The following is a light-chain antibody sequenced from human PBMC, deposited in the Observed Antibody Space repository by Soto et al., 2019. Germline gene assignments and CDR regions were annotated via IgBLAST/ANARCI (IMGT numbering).Light chain of an antibody. CDR1: QGISST. J-gene: IGKJ4*01. Sequence: DIQMTQSPSSLSASVGDRATITCRASQGISSTLAWYQQKPGKVPKLLIYTASTWQSGVPSRFSGRGSGTDFTLTITSLQPEDVATYYCQKYNSAPPTFGGGTKVEIK. CDR2: TAS. V-gene: IGKV1-27*01. CDR3: QKYNSAPPT.